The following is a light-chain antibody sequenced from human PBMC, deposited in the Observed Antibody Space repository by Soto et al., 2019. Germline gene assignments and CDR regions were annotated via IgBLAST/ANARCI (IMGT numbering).Light chain of an antibody. CDR1: KLGDKY. CDR3: QAWDSSTVV. J-gene: IGLJ2*01. V-gene: IGLV3-1*01. CDR2: QDT. Sequence: SYELTQPPSVSVSPGQTASITCSGDKLGDKYASWYQQKAGQSPVLVIYQDTKRPSGIPERFSGSNSGNTATLTISGTQPMDEADYYCQAWDSSTVVFGGGTKVTAL.